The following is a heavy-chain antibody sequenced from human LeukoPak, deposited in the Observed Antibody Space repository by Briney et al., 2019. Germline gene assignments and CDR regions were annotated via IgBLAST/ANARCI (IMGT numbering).Heavy chain of an antibody. CDR3: ARGARLIHFDY. Sequence: ASVKVSCKASGYTFTSYAINWVRQAPGQGLEWMGWINTNTGNPTYAQGFTGRFVFSLDTSVNTAYLQISSLKTEDTAVYYCARGARLIHFDYWGQGTLVTVSS. D-gene: IGHD6-25*01. CDR2: INTNTGNP. J-gene: IGHJ4*02. CDR1: GYTFTSYA. V-gene: IGHV7-4-1*02.